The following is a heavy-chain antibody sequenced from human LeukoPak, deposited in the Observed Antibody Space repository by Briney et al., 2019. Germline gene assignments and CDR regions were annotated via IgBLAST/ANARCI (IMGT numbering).Heavy chain of an antibody. CDR1: GFTVSSNY. D-gene: IGHD3-10*01. CDR3: YYASGSYP. V-gene: IGHV3-66*01. J-gene: IGHJ5*02. CDR2: IYTGGST. Sequence: GGSLRLSCAASGFTVSSNYMSWVRQAPGKGLEWVPLIYTGGSTYYADSVKGRFIISRDNSKNTVYLQMNSLRVEDTSVYYCYYASGSYPWGQGTLVTVSS.